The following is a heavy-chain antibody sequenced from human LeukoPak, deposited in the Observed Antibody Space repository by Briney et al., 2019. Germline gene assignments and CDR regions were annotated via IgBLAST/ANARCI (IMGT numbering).Heavy chain of an antibody. J-gene: IGHJ4*02. D-gene: IGHD3-22*01. V-gene: IGHV3-21*01. CDR1: GFTFSSYS. CDR3: ARDEPDDYDSSGYYRIDY. Sequence: GGSLRLSCAASGFTFSSYSMNWVRQAPGKGLEWVSSISSSSSYIYYADSVKGRFTISRDNAKNSLYLQMNSLRAEDTAVYYCARDEPDDYDSSGYYRIDYWGQGTLVTVSS. CDR2: ISSSSSYI.